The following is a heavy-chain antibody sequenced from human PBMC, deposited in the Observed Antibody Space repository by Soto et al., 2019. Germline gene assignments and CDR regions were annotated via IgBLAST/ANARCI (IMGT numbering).Heavy chain of an antibody. CDR3: YGMDV. J-gene: IGHJ6*02. Sequence: QVQLQESGPGLVKPSQTLSLTCTVSGGSISSGGYYWSWLRQHPGKGLEWIGYIYYSGSTYYNPSLKSRGTRSLDTSKNQFSMKLSSVTAADTAVYWCYGMDVWGQGTTVTVSS. V-gene: IGHV4-31*03. CDR2: IYYSGST. CDR1: GGSISSGGYY.